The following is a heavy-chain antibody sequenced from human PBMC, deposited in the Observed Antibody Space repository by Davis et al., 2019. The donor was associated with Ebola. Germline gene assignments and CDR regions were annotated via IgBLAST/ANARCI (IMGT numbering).Heavy chain of an antibody. J-gene: IGHJ5*02. Sequence: SETLSLTCTVSGGSISTYYWSWIRQPAGKGLEWIGRIYTSGSTNYNPSLESRVTMSVDTSKNQFSLKLSSVTAADTAVYYCARDRGPSTYAVWSAPWGQGTLVSVSS. D-gene: IGHD3-3*01. CDR1: GGSISTYY. CDR3: ARDRGPSTYAVWSAP. V-gene: IGHV4-4*07. CDR2: IYTSGST.